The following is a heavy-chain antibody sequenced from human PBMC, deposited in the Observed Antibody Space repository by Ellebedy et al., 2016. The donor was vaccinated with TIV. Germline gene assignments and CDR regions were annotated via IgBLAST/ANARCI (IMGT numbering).Heavy chain of an antibody. D-gene: IGHD6-13*01. Sequence: GESLKISXAASGFTFTNYWMSWVRQAPGKGPEWVANIIQDGSDSYYVDSVKGRFTISRDNAKNSLYLQMNNVRVEDTGVFYCARLISGSGIFKFGRAFDLWGQGTMITVSS. V-gene: IGHV3-7*01. J-gene: IGHJ3*01. CDR1: GFTFTNYW. CDR2: IIQDGSDS. CDR3: ARLISGSGIFKFGRAFDL.